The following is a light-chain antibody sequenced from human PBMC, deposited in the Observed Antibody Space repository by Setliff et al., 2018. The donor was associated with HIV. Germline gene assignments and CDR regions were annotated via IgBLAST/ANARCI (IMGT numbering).Light chain of an antibody. CDR1: SSDVGGYKY. CDR3: NSFTSSSAYVL. Sequence: SALTQPASVSGSPGQSITISCTGTSSDVGGYKYVSWYQQYPGKAPKLIIYEVTNRPSGVSNRFSGSKSGNTASLTISGLQAEDEADYYCNSFTSSSAYVLFGGGTKVTV. CDR2: EVT. V-gene: IGLV2-14*01. J-gene: IGLJ2*01.